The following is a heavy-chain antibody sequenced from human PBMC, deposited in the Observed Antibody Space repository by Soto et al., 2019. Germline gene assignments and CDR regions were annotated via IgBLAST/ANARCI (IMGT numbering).Heavy chain of an antibody. CDR3: ARARPVVVAATRVSAFDI. J-gene: IGHJ3*02. Sequence: SETLSLTCTVSGGSISSGGYYWSWIRQHPGKGLEWIGYIYYSGSTYYNPSLKSRVTISVDTSKNQFSLKLSSVTAADTAVYYCARARPVVVAATRVSAFDIWGQGTMVTVSS. D-gene: IGHD2-15*01. CDR1: GGSISSGGYY. V-gene: IGHV4-31*03. CDR2: IYYSGST.